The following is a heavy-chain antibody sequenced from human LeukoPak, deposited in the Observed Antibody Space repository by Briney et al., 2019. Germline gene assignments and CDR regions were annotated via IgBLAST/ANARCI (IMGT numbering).Heavy chain of an antibody. CDR3: ARGGRLLSIYWLDP. J-gene: IGHJ5*02. D-gene: IGHD2/OR15-2a*01. CDR2: IYHSGST. CDR1: TYSISSGYY. Sequence: SETLSLTCIVSTYSISSGYYWGWIRQPPGKGLEWIGSIYHSGSTNYNPSLKSRVTISVDTSKNQLSLRLSSVTAADTAVYYCARGGRLLSIYWLDPWGQGTLVTISS. V-gene: IGHV4-38-2*02.